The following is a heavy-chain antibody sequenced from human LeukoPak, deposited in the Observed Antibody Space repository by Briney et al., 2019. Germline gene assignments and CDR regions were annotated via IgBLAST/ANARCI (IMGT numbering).Heavy chain of an antibody. V-gene: IGHV4-39*01. CDR3: ARHAGGISATGTRPFDY. CDR1: GGSVSSSHYY. D-gene: IGHD6-13*01. Sequence: SETLSLTCTVSGGSVSSSHYYWGWIRQPPGKGLEWIGSMYYSGSTYYNPSLKSRVTISVDTSKNQFSLKLSSVTAADTAVYYCARHAGGISATGTRPFDYWGQGTLVTVSS. J-gene: IGHJ4*02. CDR2: MYYSGST.